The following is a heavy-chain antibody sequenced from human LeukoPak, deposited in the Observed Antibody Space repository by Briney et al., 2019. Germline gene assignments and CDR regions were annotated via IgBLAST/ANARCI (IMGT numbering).Heavy chain of an antibody. D-gene: IGHD3-22*01. Sequence: GASVKVSCKASGYTLTNYNISWVRQAPGQGLEWMGWISAYNGNTNYAQKLQGRVTMTTDTSTSTAYMELRSLRSDDTAVYYCASTIGYYYDSSGYFQHWGQGTLVTVSS. CDR3: ASTIGYYYDSSGYFQH. J-gene: IGHJ1*01. CDR1: GYTLTNYN. CDR2: ISAYNGNT. V-gene: IGHV1-18*01.